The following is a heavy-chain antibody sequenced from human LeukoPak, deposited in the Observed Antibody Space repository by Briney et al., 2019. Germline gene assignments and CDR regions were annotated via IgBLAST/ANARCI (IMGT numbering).Heavy chain of an antibody. CDR1: GYTFTGYY. D-gene: IGHD2-15*01. CDR2: INPSGGST. CDR3: ARRAGYCSGGSCYIDY. Sequence: GASVKVSCKASGYTFTGYYMHWVRQAPGQGLEWMGIINPSGGSTSYAQKFQGRVTMTRDTSTSTVYMELSSLRSEDTAVYYCARRAGYCSGGSCYIDYWGQGTLVTVSS. J-gene: IGHJ4*02. V-gene: IGHV1-46*01.